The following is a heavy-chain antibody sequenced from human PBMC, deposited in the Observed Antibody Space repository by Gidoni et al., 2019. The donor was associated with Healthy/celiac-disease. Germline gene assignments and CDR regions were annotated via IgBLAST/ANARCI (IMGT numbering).Heavy chain of an antibody. Sequence: QVQLQESGPGLVKPSETLSLTCTVSGGSISSYYWSWIRQPPGKGLEWIGYIYYRGSTNYTPSLKSRVTISVDTSKNQFSLKLSSVTAADTAVYYCASYDYSLHYFDYWGQGTLVTVSS. CDR1: GGSISSYY. V-gene: IGHV4-59*08. D-gene: IGHD4-4*01. CDR2: IYYRGST. CDR3: ASYDYSLHYFDY. J-gene: IGHJ4*02.